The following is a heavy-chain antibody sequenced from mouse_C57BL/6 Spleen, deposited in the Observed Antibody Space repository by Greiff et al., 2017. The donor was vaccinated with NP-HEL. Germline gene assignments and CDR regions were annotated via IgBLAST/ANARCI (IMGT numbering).Heavy chain of an antibody. Sequence: EVLLVESGEGLVKPGGSLKLSCAASGFTFSSYAMSWVRQTPEQRLEWVAYISSGGDYIYYADNVKGRFTISRDNARNTLYLQMSSLKSEDTAMYYCTRVGSGTGAMDYWGQGTSVTVSS. CDR1: GFTFSSYA. J-gene: IGHJ4*01. CDR2: ISSGGDYI. D-gene: IGHD3-1*01. CDR3: TRVGSGTGAMDY. V-gene: IGHV5-9-1*02.